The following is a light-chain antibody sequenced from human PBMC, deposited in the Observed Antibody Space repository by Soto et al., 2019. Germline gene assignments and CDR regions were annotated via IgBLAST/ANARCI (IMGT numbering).Light chain of an antibody. V-gene: IGKV3-11*01. Sequence: EIGLTQSTATLSLSSGERATLSWRASQSVSSYLAWYQQKNGQAPRLFIYDASNRATGIPARFSGSLYGTDFNLTISSLETEDFAVYYCQQRSKWPITFGQGTRLEI. CDR2: DAS. CDR1: QSVSSY. J-gene: IGKJ5*01. CDR3: QQRSKWPIT.